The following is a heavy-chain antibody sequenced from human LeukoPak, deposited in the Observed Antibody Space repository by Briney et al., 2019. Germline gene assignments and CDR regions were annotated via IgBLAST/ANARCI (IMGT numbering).Heavy chain of an antibody. CDR3: ARLVATGFYYYYYGMDV. CDR2: IYGDGST. J-gene: IGHJ6*02. Sequence: SETLSLTCTVSGGSITSYYWTWIRQPPGKGLEWIGFIYGDGSTKYNPSLKSRVTMSVDTSKNQFSLKLSSVTAADTAVYYCARLVATGFYYYYYGMDVWGQGTTVTVSS. D-gene: IGHD5-12*01. V-gene: IGHV4-59*08. CDR1: GGSITSYY.